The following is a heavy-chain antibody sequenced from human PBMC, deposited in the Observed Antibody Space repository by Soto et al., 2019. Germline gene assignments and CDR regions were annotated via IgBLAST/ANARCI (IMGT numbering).Heavy chain of an antibody. D-gene: IGHD4-17*01. CDR1: GFTFSSYA. CDR3: ATPPYGDPGY. V-gene: IGHV3-30-3*01. CDR2: ISYDGSNK. Sequence: QVQLVESGGGVVQPGRSLRLSCAASGFTFSSYAMHWVRQAPCKGLEWVAVISYDGSNKYYADSVKGRFTISRDNSQNTLYLQMIRLRAEDTVVYYCATPPYGDPGYWGQVTLVTVSS. J-gene: IGHJ4*02.